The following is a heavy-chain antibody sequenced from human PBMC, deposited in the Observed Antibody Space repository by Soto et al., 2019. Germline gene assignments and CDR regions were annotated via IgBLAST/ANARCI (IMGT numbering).Heavy chain of an antibody. CDR1: GGSISSSNW. CDR2: IYHSGST. V-gene: IGHV4-4*02. Sequence: KPSETLSLTCAVSGGSISSSNWWSWVRQPPGKGLEWIGEIYHSGSTNYNPSLKSRVTISVDKSKNQFSLKLSSVTAADTAVYYCARAASEAVAGTSGMDVWGQGTTVTVSS. J-gene: IGHJ6*02. CDR3: ARAASEAVAGTSGMDV. D-gene: IGHD6-19*01.